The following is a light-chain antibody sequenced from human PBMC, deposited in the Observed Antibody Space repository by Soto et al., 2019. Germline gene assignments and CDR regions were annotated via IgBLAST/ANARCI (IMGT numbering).Light chain of an antibody. CDR1: SSNIGAGYD. Sequence: QSVLTQPPSVSGAPGQRVTITCTGSSSNIGAGYDVHWYQQLPGTAPKLIIYVNTNRPSGVPDRFSGSKSGTSASLAITGLQAEDEADYYCQSYDNTVVFCGGTKLTVL. CDR3: QSYDNTVV. V-gene: IGLV1-40*01. CDR2: VNT. J-gene: IGLJ2*01.